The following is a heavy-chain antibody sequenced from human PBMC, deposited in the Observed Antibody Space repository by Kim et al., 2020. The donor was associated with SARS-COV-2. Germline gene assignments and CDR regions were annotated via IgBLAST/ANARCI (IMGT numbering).Heavy chain of an antibody. Sequence: GGSLRLSCAASGFTFSSYWMHWVRQAPGKGLVWVSRINSDGSSTSYADSVKGRFTISRDNAKNTLYLQMNSLRAEDTAVYYCASVQPGSYTSYDAFDIWGQGTMVTVSS. D-gene: IGHD3-10*01. CDR1: GFTFSSYW. CDR3: ASVQPGSYTSYDAFDI. V-gene: IGHV3-74*01. J-gene: IGHJ3*02. CDR2: INSDGSST.